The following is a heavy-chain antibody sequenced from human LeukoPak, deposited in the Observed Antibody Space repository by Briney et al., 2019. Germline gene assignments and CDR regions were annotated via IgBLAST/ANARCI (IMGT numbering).Heavy chain of an antibody. D-gene: IGHD6-19*01. Sequence: SETLSLTCTVSGGSLTSYYWSWIRQPAGKGLQWIGRIYTSGSTNYNPSLKSRVTMSVDTSKNQFSLKLSSVTAADTAVYYCARDLDSSGWCSFDYWGQGTLVTVSS. CDR3: ARDLDSSGWCSFDY. V-gene: IGHV4-4*07. J-gene: IGHJ4*02. CDR2: IYTSGST. CDR1: GGSLTSYY.